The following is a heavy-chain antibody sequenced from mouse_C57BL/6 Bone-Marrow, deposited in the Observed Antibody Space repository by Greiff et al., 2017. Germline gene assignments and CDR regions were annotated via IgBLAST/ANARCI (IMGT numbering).Heavy chain of an antibody. Sequence: VQRVESGAELARPGASVKLSCKASGYTFTSYGISWVKQRTGQGLEWIGEIYPRSGNTYYNEKFKGKATLTADKSSSTAYMELRSLTSEDSAVYFCARWGTTVVADYWGQGTTLTVSS. CDR2: IYPRSGNT. J-gene: IGHJ2*01. V-gene: IGHV1-81*01. D-gene: IGHD1-1*01. CDR1: GYTFTSYG. CDR3: ARWGTTVVADY.